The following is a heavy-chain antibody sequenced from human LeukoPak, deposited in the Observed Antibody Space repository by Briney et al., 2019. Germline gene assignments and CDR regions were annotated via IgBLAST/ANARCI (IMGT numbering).Heavy chain of an antibody. Sequence: PGGSLRLSCAASGFTFSSYAMHWVRQAPGKGLEWVSSISSSSSYIYYADSVKGRFTISRDNAKNSLYLQMNSLRAEDTAVYYCARLNSGWGFDYWGQGTLVTVSS. CDR3: ARLNSGWGFDY. CDR1: GFTFSSYA. J-gene: IGHJ4*02. V-gene: IGHV3-21*01. D-gene: IGHD6-19*01. CDR2: ISSSSSYI.